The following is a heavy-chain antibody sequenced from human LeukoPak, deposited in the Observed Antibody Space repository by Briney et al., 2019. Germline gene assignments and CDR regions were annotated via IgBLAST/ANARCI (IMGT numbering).Heavy chain of an antibody. D-gene: IGHD3-22*01. CDR1: GFMFQFYF. V-gene: IGHV3-7*01. CDR2: INQDGSEK. Sequence: GGSLRLSCAASGFMFQFYFMNWVRQAPGKGLEWVANINQDGSEKYYVDSVKGRFTISRDNAKNSLYLQMNSLRAEDTAVYYCARVKYYDSSGYYSEGWPYDYWGQGTLVTVSS. J-gene: IGHJ4*02. CDR3: ARVKYYDSSGYYSEGWPYDY.